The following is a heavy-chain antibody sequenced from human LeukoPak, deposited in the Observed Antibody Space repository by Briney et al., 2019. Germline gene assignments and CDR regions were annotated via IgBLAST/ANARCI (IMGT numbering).Heavy chain of an antibody. J-gene: IGHJ4*02. D-gene: IGHD3-22*01. CDR1: GYXFTGYY. V-gene: IGHV1-2*02. CDR2: INPNSGGT. CDR3: ARDWVSTVDYDSSGYSFDY. Sequence: ASVKVSCKASGYXFTGYYIHWVRQAPGQGLEWMGAINPNSGGTNYAQKFQGRVTMTRDTSISTAYMELSRLRSDDTAVYYCARDWVSTVDYDSSGYSFDYWGQGTLVTVSS.